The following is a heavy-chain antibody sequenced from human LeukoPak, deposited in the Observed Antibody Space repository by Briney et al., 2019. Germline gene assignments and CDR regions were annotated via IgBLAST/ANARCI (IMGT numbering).Heavy chain of an antibody. CDR1: GYTFTNYW. CDR3: ARDRGINWFDP. D-gene: IGHD3-16*01. J-gene: IGHJ5*02. V-gene: IGHV3-74*01. CDR2: INTDGTST. Sequence: PGGSLRLSCAAFGYTFTNYWMHWVRQAPGEGLVWVSRINTDGTSTVYADSVRGRFTVSRDNAKNTLYLQMDSLRAEDTAVYYCARDRGINWFDPWGQGTLVAVSS.